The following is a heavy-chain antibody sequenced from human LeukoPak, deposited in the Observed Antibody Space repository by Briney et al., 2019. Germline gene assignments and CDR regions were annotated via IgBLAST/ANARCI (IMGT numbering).Heavy chain of an antibody. CDR1: GYTFTDHA. D-gene: IGHD3-10*01. CDR3: ARRSMVQHLDV. CDR2: INTNTGNP. Sequence: GASAKVSCKASGYTFTDHAINWVRQAPGQGLEYMGWINTNTGNPTYAQAFTGRIVFSLDTSVSTAYLQIRSLKAEDTAVYFCARRSMVQHLDVWGKGTTVIVSS. J-gene: IGHJ6*04. V-gene: IGHV7-4-1*02.